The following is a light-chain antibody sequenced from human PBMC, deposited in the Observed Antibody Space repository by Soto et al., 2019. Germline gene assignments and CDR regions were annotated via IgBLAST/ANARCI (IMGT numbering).Light chain of an antibody. J-gene: IGLJ2*01. CDR1: SGSIASNY. CDR2: EDN. CDR3: QSYDSSNHVV. V-gene: IGLV6-57*02. Sequence: NFMLTQPHSVSESPGKTVTISCTGSSGSIASNYVQWYQQRPGSAPTTVIYEDNHRPSGVPDRFSGSIDSSSNSASLTISGLKTEDEADYYCQSYDSSNHVVFGGGTKVTVL.